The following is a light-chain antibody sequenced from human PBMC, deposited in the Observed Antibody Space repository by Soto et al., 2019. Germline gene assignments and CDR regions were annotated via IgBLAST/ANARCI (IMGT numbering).Light chain of an antibody. V-gene: IGKV1-9*01. J-gene: IGKJ1*01. CDR1: QGISSY. Sequence: DIQLTQFPSFLSASVGDRVTNTCRASQGISSYLAWYQQKPGKAPKLLIYAASTLQSGVPSRFSGSGSGTEFTLTISSLQPEDFATYYCQQLRKFGQGTKVDIK. CDR2: AAS. CDR3: QQLRK.